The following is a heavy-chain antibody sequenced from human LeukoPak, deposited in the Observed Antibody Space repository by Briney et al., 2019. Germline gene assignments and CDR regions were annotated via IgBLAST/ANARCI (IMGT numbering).Heavy chain of an antibody. Sequence: PGGSLSLSCAPSVFTFRIFAMPWGRQAPGKGLEWVSLVSDTSAIIHQADSVRGRFTIARDNAKYTIYLQMNSLRVEDTATYYCMKDLAWNVGATVVWGQGTTVTVSS. V-gene: IGHV3-23*01. CDR1: VFTFRIFA. CDR3: MKDLAWNVGATVV. CDR2: VSDTSAII. J-gene: IGHJ6*02. D-gene: IGHD1-26*01.